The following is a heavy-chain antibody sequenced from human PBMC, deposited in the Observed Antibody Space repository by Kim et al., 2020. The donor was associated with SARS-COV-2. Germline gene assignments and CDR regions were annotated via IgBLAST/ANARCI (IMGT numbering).Heavy chain of an antibody. D-gene: IGHD1-1*01. J-gene: IGHJ6*02. CDR1: GGSFSGYY. Sequence: SETLSLTCAVYGGSFSGYYWSWIRQPPGKGLEWIGEINHSGSTNYNPSLKSRVTISVDTSKNQFSLKLSSVTAADTAVYYCARLWRESSKHWYKYYYYYYGMDVWGQGTTVTVSS. CDR2: INHSGST. V-gene: IGHV4-34*01. CDR3: ARLWRESSKHWYKYYYYYYGMDV.